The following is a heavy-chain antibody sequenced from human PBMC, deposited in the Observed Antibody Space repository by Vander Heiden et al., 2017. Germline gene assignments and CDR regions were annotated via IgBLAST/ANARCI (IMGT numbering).Heavy chain of an antibody. CDR3: AKIFPDYGSVYIDY. CDR2: ISGSGGST. V-gene: IGHV3-23*01. CDR1: GFTFGSYA. D-gene: IGHD3-10*01. Sequence: EVQPLESGGGLVQPGGSLRLSCAGAGFTFGSYAMSWVRQAPGKGLEWVSAISGSGGSTYYADSVKGRFTISRDNSKNTLYLQMNSLRAEDTAVYYCAKIFPDYGSVYIDYWGQGTLVTVSS. J-gene: IGHJ4*02.